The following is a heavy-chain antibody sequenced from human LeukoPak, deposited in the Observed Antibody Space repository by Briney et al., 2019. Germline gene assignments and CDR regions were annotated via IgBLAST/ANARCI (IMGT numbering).Heavy chain of an antibody. CDR2: IYYSGTA. D-gene: IGHD3-16*01. Sequence: TLSLTCTVSGGSISSGDYYWSWIRQPPGKGLEWIGYIYYSGTAYYNPSLKSRLTISVDTSKNQFSLKLSSVTAADTAVYYCARDRGGQTGPFDYWGQGTLITVSS. CDR3: ARDRGGQTGPFDY. CDR1: GGSISSGDYY. V-gene: IGHV4-30-4*08. J-gene: IGHJ4*02.